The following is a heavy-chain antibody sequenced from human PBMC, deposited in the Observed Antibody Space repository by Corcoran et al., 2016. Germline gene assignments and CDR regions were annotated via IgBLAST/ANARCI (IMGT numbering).Heavy chain of an antibody. CDR2: INPSGGST. J-gene: IGHJ5*02. V-gene: IGHV1-46*01. D-gene: IGHD6-6*01. CDR1: GYTFTSYY. Sequence: QVQLVQSGAEVKKPGASVKVSCKASGYTFTSYYMHWVRQAPGQGLEWMGIINPSGGSTSYAQKFQGRVTMTRDTSTSTVYMARSSLRSEDTAVYYCARGTREYSSSCRRYNWFDPWGQGTLVTVSS. CDR3: ARGTREYSSSCRRYNWFDP.